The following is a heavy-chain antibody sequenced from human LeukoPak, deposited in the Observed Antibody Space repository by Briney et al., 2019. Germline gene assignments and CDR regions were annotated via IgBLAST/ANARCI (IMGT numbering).Heavy chain of an antibody. CDR2: LSGSGDSA. CDR3: AKGGSGWFY. V-gene: IGHV3-23*01. J-gene: IGHJ4*02. Sequence: PGGSLRLSCAASGSTFSRYAISWVRQAPGKRREWVSALSGSGDSAYYADSVKGRCTDSRDNSKNTLYLQMNSLRAEDTAVYYCAKGGSGWFYWGQGTLVTVSS. D-gene: IGHD6-19*01. CDR1: GSTFSRYA.